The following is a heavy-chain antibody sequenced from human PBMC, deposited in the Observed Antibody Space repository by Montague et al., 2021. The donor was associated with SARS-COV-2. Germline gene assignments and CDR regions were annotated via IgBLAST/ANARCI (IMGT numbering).Heavy chain of an antibody. CDR2: INHSGSI. D-gene: IGHD3-22*01. CDR3: ARVPDNYDSSGYYFDAFDI. CDR1: GGSFSGYY. V-gene: IGHV4-34*01. Sequence: SETLSLTCAVYGGSFSGYYWSWIRQPPGKGLEWIGEINHSGSINYNPSLKSRVTISVDTSKNQFSLKLSSVTAADTAVYYCARVPDNYDSSGYYFDAFDIWGQGTMVTVSS. J-gene: IGHJ3*02.